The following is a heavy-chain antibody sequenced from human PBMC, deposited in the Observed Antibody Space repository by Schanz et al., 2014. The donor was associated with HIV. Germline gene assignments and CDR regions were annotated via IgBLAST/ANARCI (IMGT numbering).Heavy chain of an antibody. CDR3: AKGGRDILSYYGMDV. D-gene: IGHD2-15*01. V-gene: IGHV3-23*04. J-gene: IGHJ6*02. Sequence: EVHLVESGGGLVQPGGSLRLSCVASGSTFTTYYMSWVRQAPGRGLEWVSDIRGGAGGTYYADSVKGRFAISRDNAKNSLFLQMNSLRAEDTAVYYCAKGGRDILSYYGMDVWGQGTTVTVSS. CDR1: GSTFTTYY. CDR2: IRGGAGGT.